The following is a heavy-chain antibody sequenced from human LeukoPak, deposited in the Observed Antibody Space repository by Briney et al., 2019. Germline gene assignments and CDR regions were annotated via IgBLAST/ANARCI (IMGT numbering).Heavy chain of an antibody. CDR3: AKDRIAAAGTLGY. D-gene: IGHD6-13*01. Sequence: PGGSLRLSCAASGFTFSSYSMNWVRQAPGKGLEWVSSISSSSSYIYYADSVKGRFTISRDNAKNSLYLQMNSLRAEDTAVYYCAKDRIAAAGTLGYWGQGTLVTVSS. CDR2: ISSSSSYI. J-gene: IGHJ4*02. CDR1: GFTFSSYS. V-gene: IGHV3-21*01.